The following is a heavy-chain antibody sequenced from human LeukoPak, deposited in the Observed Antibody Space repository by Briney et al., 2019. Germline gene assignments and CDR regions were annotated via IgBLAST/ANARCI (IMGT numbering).Heavy chain of an antibody. CDR1: GGSFSGYY. CDR3: ARRAYSSGAH. Sequence: SETLSLTCAVYGGSFSGYYWSWIRQPPGKGLEWIGEINHSGSTNYNPSLKSRVTISADTSKNQFSLKLSSVTAADTAVYYCARRAYSSGAHWGQGTLVTLSS. D-gene: IGHD6-19*01. CDR2: INHSGST. V-gene: IGHV4-34*01. J-gene: IGHJ4*02.